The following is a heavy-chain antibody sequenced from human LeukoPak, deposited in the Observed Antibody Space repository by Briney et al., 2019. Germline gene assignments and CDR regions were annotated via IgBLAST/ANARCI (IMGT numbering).Heavy chain of an antibody. Sequence: GGSLRLSCAAPGFTVSSNYMSWVRQAPGKGLEWVSVIYSGGSTYYADSVKGRFTISRDNSKNTLYLQMNSLRAEDTAVYYCARVVWFGELNWSDPWGQGTLVTVSS. CDR1: GFTVSSNY. J-gene: IGHJ5*02. D-gene: IGHD3-10*01. CDR3: ARVVWFGELNWSDP. V-gene: IGHV3-53*01. CDR2: IYSGGST.